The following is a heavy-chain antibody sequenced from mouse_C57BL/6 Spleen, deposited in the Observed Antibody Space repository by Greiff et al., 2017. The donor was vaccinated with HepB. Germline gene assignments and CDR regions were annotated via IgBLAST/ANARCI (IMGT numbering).Heavy chain of an antibody. D-gene: IGHD3-2*02. V-gene: IGHV1-9*01. J-gene: IGHJ1*03. CDR2: ILPGSGST. CDR1: GFTFTGYW. CDR3: ARGSGYGYFDV. Sequence: VKLMESGAELMKPGASVKLSCTATGFTFTGYWIEWVKQRPGHGLEWIGEILPGSGSTNYTEKLKGKATFTAETSSNTAYMQLSSLTTEDSAIYYCARGSGYGYFDVWGTGTTVTVSS.